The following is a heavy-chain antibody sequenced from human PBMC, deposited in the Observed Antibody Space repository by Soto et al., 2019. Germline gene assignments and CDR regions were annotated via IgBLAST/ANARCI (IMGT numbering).Heavy chain of an antibody. J-gene: IGHJ5*02. Sequence: PGASLKISCKGSGYSLTSYWIGWVRQMPGKGLEWMGIIYPGDSDTRYSPSFQGQVTISADKSISTAYLQWSSLKASDTAVYYCARSPWFDYGDYVFNWFDPWGQGTLVTVSS. CDR1: GYSLTSYW. D-gene: IGHD4-17*01. CDR2: IYPGDSDT. CDR3: ARSPWFDYGDYVFNWFDP. V-gene: IGHV5-51*01.